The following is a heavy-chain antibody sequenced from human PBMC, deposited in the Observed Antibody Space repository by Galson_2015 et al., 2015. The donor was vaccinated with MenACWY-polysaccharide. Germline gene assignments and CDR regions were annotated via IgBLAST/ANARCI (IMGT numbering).Heavy chain of an antibody. V-gene: IGHV3-7*01. Sequence: SLRLSCAASEFTFSSYWMSWVRQAPGKGLEWVANIKQEGSEKYYVDSVKGRFTISRDNAKNSLYLQVNSLRAEDTAVYYCAREGGYCSLASCYLDYWGQGTLVPVSS. CDR3: AREGGYCSLASCYLDY. D-gene: IGHD2-2*01. CDR1: EFTFSSYW. J-gene: IGHJ4*02. CDR2: IKQEGSEK.